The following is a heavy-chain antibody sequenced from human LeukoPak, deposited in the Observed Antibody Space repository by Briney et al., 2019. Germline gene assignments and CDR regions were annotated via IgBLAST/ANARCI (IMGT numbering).Heavy chain of an antibody. V-gene: IGHV4-39*07. Sequence: SETLSLTCTVSGASISSSTYYWGWIRQPPGNGLEWIGSIYYSGSTYYNPSLKSRVTISVDTSKNQFSLKLSSVTAADTAVYYCARGRGEGRGISLVRGVRAPSYNWFDPWGHGTLVTVSS. J-gene: IGHJ5*02. CDR2: IYYSGST. CDR1: GASISSSTYY. CDR3: ARGRGEGRGISLVRGVRAPSYNWFDP. D-gene: IGHD3-10*01.